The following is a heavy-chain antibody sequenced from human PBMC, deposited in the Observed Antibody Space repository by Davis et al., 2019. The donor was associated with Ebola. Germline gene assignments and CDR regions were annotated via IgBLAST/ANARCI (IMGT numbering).Heavy chain of an antibody. CDR1: GGSFSGYY. CDR3: ASLVKHYYDSSGYYSPYYFDY. D-gene: IGHD3-22*01. Sequence: SETLSLTCAVYGGSFSGYYWSWIRQPPGKGLEWLGEINHSGSTNYNPSLKSRVTISVDTSKNQFSLKLSSVTAADTAVYYCASLVKHYYDSSGYYSPYYFDYWGQGTLVTVSS. J-gene: IGHJ4*02. V-gene: IGHV4-34*01. CDR2: INHSGST.